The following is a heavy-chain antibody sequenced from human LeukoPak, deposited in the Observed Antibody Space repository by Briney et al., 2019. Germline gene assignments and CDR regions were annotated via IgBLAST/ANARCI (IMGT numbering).Heavy chain of an antibody. CDR1: GFTFSSYG. D-gene: IGHD5-24*01. Sequence: GGSLRLSCAASGFTFSSYGMHWVRQAPGKGLEWVAFIRYDGSNKYYADSVKGRFTISRDNSKNTLYLQMNSLRAEDTAVYYCARVGEMGVYFDYWGQGTLVTVSS. CDR3: ARVGEMGVYFDY. CDR2: IRYDGSNK. V-gene: IGHV3-30*02. J-gene: IGHJ4*02.